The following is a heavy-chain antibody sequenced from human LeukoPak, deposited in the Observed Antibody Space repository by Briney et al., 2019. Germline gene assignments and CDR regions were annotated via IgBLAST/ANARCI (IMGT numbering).Heavy chain of an antibody. CDR2: IYYSGST. J-gene: IGHJ4*02. Sequence: KPSETLSLICTVSGGSIRGYYRSWIRQPPGKGLESIGFIYYSGSTNYNPSLKSRVTISVDTSKNQFSLKLSSVTAADTAVYYCVRGKYSSGPDSFEYWGQGTLVTVSS. CDR1: GGSIRGYY. D-gene: IGHD6-19*01. V-gene: IGHV4-59*08. CDR3: VRGKYSSGPDSFEY.